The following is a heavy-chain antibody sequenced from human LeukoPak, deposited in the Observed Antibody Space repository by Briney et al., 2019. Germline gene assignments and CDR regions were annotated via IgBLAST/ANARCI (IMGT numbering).Heavy chain of an antibody. V-gene: IGHV1-18*01. J-gene: IGHJ6*02. CDR1: GYTFTSYG. Sequence: ASVKVSRKASGYTFTSYGISWVRQAPGQGLEWMGWISAYNGNTNYAQKLQGRVTMTTDTSTSTAYMELRSLRSDDTAVYYCARDLVVVPAAFYYYYYGMDVWGQGTTVTVSS. CDR2: ISAYNGNT. D-gene: IGHD2-2*01. CDR3: ARDLVVVPAAFYYYYYGMDV.